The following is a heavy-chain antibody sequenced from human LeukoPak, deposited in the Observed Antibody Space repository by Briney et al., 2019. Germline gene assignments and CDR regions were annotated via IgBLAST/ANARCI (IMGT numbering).Heavy chain of an antibody. CDR1: GYSFIKYW. V-gene: IGHV5-51*01. CDR2: IYPGDSDT. D-gene: IGHD2/OR15-2a*01. Sequence: GESLKISCKGSGYSFIKYWIGWVRQMPGKGLEWMGIIYPGDSDTRYSPSFQGQVTISADKSIRTAYLQWRSLKASDTAMYYCVAGGPTFNFYYLDYWGQGTLVTVSS. J-gene: IGHJ4*02. CDR3: VAGGPTFNFYYLDY.